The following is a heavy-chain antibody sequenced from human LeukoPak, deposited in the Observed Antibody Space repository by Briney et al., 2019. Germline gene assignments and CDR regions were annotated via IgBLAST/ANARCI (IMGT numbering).Heavy chain of an antibody. J-gene: IGHJ3*02. CDR2: IHYSGAT. CDR3: AREYSAFEI. D-gene: IGHD1-1*01. V-gene: IGHV4-59*01. CDR1: GGSISTYY. Sequence: TSETLSLTCTVSGGSISTYYWSWIRQPPGKGLEWIGYIHYSGATSYNPSLNSRVTVSVDTSKNQLSLKLNSVTAADTAVYYCAREYSAFEIWGPGTMVTVSS.